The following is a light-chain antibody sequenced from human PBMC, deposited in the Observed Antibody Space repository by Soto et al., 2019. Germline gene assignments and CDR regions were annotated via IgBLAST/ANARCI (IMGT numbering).Light chain of an antibody. V-gene: IGLV2-14*01. CDR3: SSYTSSSTLVV. CDR1: SSDVGGYNY. J-gene: IGLJ1*01. Sequence: QSALTQPASVSGSPGQSITISCTGTSSDVGGYNYVSWYQQHPGKAPKTMIYDVNNRPSGVSNRFSGSKSGNTASLTISGLQAEDEADYYCSSYTSSSTLVVFGTGTKLTVL. CDR2: DVN.